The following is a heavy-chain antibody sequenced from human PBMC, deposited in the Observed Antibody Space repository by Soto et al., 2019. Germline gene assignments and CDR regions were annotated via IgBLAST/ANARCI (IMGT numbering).Heavy chain of an antibody. CDR1: GGSISSGDYY. D-gene: IGHD2-15*01. CDR3: AATCGSCYRRDAFDI. V-gene: IGHV4-30-4*01. J-gene: IGHJ3*02. Sequence: KASETLSLTCTVSGGSISSGDYYWSWIRQPPGKGPEWIGYIYYSGSTYYNPSLKSRVTISVDTSKNQFSLKLSSVTAADTAVYYCAATCGSCYRRDAFDIWGQGTMVTVSS. CDR2: IYYSGST.